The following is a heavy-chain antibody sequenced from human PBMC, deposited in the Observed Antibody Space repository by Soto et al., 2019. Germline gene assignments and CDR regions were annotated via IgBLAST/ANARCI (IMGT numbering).Heavy chain of an antibody. CDR1: GFTVRSYV. J-gene: IGHJ4*02. V-gene: IGHV3-7*01. Sequence: GGSLGLGCAASGFTVRSYVMNWVRQAPGKGLEWVANIKQDGSEKYYVDSVKGRFTISRDNAKNSLYLQMNSLRAEDTAVYYCARGMIAYFSGQGTLVTVPS. CDR2: IKQDGSEK. CDR3: ARGMIAYF. D-gene: IGHD3-22*01.